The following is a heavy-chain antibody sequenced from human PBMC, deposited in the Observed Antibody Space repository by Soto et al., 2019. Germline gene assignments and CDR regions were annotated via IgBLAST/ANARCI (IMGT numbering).Heavy chain of an antibody. D-gene: IGHD6-6*01. CDR1: GGSFSGYY. J-gene: IGHJ4*02. V-gene: IGHV4-34*01. CDR3: ARATQNYPSIAARGGQGGQQLDY. Sequence: QVQLQQWGAGLLKPSETLSLTCAVYGGSFSGYYWSWIRQPPGKGLEWIGEINHSGSTNYNPSLKSRVTISVDTSKNQFALKLSSVTAADTAVYYCARATQNYPSIAARGGQGGQQLDYWGQGTLVTVSS. CDR2: INHSGST.